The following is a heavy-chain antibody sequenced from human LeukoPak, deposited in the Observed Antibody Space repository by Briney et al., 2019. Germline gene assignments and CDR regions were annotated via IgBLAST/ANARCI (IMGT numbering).Heavy chain of an antibody. J-gene: IGHJ5*02. CDR2: INYSGST. D-gene: IGHD3-22*01. Sequence: SETLSLTCAVYGGSFSGYYWTWIRQPPGKGLEWIGEINYSGSTKYNPSLKSRVTISVDTSKNQFSLKLSSVTAADTAVYYCARDRHYYDNSVSPFDHWGQGTLVTVSS. V-gene: IGHV4-34*01. CDR3: ARDRHYYDNSVSPFDH. CDR1: GGSFSGYY.